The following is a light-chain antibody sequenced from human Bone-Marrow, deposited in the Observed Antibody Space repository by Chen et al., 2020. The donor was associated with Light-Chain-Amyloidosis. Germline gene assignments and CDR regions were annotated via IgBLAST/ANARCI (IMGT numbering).Light chain of an antibody. J-gene: IGKJ2*01. CDR2: GTS. CDR3: QQYGNSPLYT. Sequence: EIVLTQSPGTLSLSPGDRATLSCRASRRISPVYLAWYQQQPGQAPRLLITGTSNRATGIPDRFSGSGSGTECSLTITRLEPEDFAVYFWQQYGNSPLYTFGQGTKVEI. V-gene: IGKV3-20*01. CDR1: RRISPVY.